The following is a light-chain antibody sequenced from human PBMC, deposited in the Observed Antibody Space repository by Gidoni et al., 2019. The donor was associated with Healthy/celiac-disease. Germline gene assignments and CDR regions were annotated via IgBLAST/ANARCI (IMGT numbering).Light chain of an antibody. V-gene: IGLV2-23*01. CDR3: CSYAGSSTHV. Sequence: QSALPLPASASGSPGQSITIACTGTSSDVRSYNLVSWYQQHPGKAPKLMIYEGSKRPSGVSNSFSGSKSGNTASLTISGLQAEDEADYYCCSYAGSSTHVFGTGTKVTVL. J-gene: IGLJ1*01. CDR1: SSDVRSYNL. CDR2: EGS.